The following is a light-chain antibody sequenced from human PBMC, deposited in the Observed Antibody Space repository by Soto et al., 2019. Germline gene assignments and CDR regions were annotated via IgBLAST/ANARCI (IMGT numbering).Light chain of an antibody. CDR2: GAS. J-gene: IGKJ1*01. CDR3: QQYGSSSWT. CDR1: QSISSSY. Sequence: EIVMTPSPATLSVSPVERATLSCRASQSISSSYLAWYQQRPGQAPRLLIYGASSRATGIPDRFSGSGSGTEFTLTISRLEPEDFAVYYCQQYGSSSWTFGQGTKVDIK. V-gene: IGKV3-20*01.